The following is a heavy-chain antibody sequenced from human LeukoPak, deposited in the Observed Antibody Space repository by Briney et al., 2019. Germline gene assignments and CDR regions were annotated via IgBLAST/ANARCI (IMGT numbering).Heavy chain of an antibody. D-gene: IGHD5-12*01. CDR2: IWYDGSNK. Sequence: AGGSLRLSCAPSGFPFSSYAMSWVRQAPGKGLEWVAVIWYDGSNKYYADSVKGRFTISRDTSKNTLYLQMNSLRAEDTAVYFCARENDLVATILEYWGQGTLVTVSS. CDR3: ARENDLVATILEY. CDR1: GFPFSSYA. J-gene: IGHJ4*02. V-gene: IGHV3-33*08.